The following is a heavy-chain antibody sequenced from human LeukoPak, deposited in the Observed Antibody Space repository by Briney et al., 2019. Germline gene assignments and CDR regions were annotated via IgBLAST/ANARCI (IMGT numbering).Heavy chain of an antibody. V-gene: IGHV1-18*01. CDR3: ARARWGYGSGSYYKSSEYYYYMDV. D-gene: IGHD3-10*01. J-gene: IGHJ6*03. Sequence: GASVKVPCKASGYTFTSYGISWVRQAPGQGLEWMGWISAYNGNTNYAQKLQGRVTMTTDTSTSTAYMELRSLRSDDTAVYYCARARWGYGSGSYYKSSEYYYYMDVWGKGTTVTVSS. CDR1: GYTFTSYG. CDR2: ISAYNGNT.